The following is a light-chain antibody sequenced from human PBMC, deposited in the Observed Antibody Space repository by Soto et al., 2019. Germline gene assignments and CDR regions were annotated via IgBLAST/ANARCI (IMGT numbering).Light chain of an antibody. V-gene: IGKV1-17*01. J-gene: IGKJ5*01. CDR3: RA. CDR1: QGIRDD. CDR2: AAS. Sequence: DIQMTQSPSSLSASVGDRVTIACRASQGIRDDLGCYQREPGKAPKRLICAASCLQGGVPSRFSGSGSGTEFTLTISSLQPEDFATYYWRAFGQGTRLEIK.